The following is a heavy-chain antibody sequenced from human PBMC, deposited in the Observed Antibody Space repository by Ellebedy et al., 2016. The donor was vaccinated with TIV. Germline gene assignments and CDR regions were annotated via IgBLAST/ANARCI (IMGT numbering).Heavy chain of an antibody. D-gene: IGHD4-17*01. Sequence: GGSLRLSCAASGFTFNSYWMTWVRQAPGKGLEWVANIRQDGSDMYYVDSVKGRFTISRDNAKNSLYLLMNSLSAEDTGVYYCATDGSYGDYRSPTHAFEIWGQGTMVTVSS. CDR2: IRQDGSDM. CDR3: ATDGSYGDYRSPTHAFEI. V-gene: IGHV3-7*01. CDR1: GFTFNSYW. J-gene: IGHJ3*02.